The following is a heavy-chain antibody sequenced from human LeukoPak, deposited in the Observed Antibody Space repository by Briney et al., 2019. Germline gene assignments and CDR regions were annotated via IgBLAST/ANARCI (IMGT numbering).Heavy chain of an antibody. CDR1: GGSISSYY. J-gene: IGHJ4*02. CDR3: ARHSVVEYCGGDCYIDY. V-gene: IGHV4-59*08. Sequence: PSETLSLTCTVSGGSISSYYWTWIRQSPGKGLEWIGYVFYTGSTEYNPSLRSRVTISVDTSKNQFSLKLTSVTAADTAVYYCARHSVVEYCGGDCYIDYWGQGTLVTVSS. CDR2: VFYTGST. D-gene: IGHD2-21*02.